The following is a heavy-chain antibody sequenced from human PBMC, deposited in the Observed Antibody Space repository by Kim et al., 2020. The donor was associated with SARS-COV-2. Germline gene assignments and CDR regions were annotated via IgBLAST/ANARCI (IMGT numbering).Heavy chain of an antibody. D-gene: IGHD6-6*01. J-gene: IGHJ4*02. V-gene: IGHV3-23*01. Sequence: YDDPWKGRFTSSRDKSKNTLYRQMNSLRAEDTAVYYCAKVSLGSSSYVDYWGQGTLVTVSS. CDR3: AKVSLGSSSYVDY.